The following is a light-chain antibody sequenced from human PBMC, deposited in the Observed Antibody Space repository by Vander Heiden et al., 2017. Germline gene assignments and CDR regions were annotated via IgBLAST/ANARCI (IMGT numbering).Light chain of an antibody. CDR3: QQLNHYPAT. V-gene: IGKV1-9*01. Sequence: QLTQSPSSLSASVGDRVTINCRASQGIALFLAWYQHKPGKAPRLLIDAASTLQSGVPSRFSGSGVATDFTLTISSLQPEDFATYYCQQLNHYPATFGGGTKVEIK. CDR2: AAS. CDR1: QGIALF. J-gene: IGKJ4*01.